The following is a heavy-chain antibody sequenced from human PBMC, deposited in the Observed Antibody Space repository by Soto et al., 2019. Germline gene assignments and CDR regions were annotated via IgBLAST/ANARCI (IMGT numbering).Heavy chain of an antibody. V-gene: IGHV3-23*01. CDR1: GFTFTNFA. CDR3: AKGTLAKPPDTRALDI. CDR2: IGGGDGTT. J-gene: IGHJ3*02. D-gene: IGHD3-22*01. Sequence: EVQLLESGGDLVQPGGSLRLSCAASGFTFTNFAMSWVRQAPGKGLEWVSTIGGGDGTTYYADSVKGRFTISRDNSNKAHYLQMNGLRAGDTDGYICAKGTLAKPPDTRALDIWGQGTMVIVSS.